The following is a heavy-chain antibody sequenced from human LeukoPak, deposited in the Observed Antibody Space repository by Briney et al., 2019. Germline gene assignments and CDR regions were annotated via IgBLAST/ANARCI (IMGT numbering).Heavy chain of an antibody. V-gene: IGHV3-23*01. Sequence: GGSLRLSCAASGFTFSSYAMSWVRQAPGKGLEWVSAISGSGGSTYYADSVKGRFTISRDNSKNTLYLQMNSLRVEDTAVYYCAKGGAYYYDSSWFDPWGQGTLVTVSS. J-gene: IGHJ5*02. CDR2: ISGSGGST. CDR1: GFTFSSYA. CDR3: AKGGAYYYDSSWFDP. D-gene: IGHD3-22*01.